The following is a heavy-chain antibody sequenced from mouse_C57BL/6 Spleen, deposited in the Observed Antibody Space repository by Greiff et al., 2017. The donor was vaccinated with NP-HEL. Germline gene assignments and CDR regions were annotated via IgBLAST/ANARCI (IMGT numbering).Heavy chain of an antibody. V-gene: IGHV1-64*01. CDR2: IHPNSGST. CDR1: GYTFTSYW. Sequence: VQLQQPGAELVKPGASVKLSCKASGYTFTSYWMHWVKQRPGQGLEWIGMIHPNSGSTNYNEKFKSKATLTVDKSSSTAYMQLSSLTSEDSAVYYCARSGLRQYYFDYWGQGTTLTVSS. J-gene: IGHJ2*01. CDR3: ARSGLRQYYFDY. D-gene: IGHD2-4*01.